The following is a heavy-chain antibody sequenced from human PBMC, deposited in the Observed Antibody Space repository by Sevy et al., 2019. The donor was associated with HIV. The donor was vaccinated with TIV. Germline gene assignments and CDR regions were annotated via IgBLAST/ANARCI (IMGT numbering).Heavy chain of an antibody. CDR3: ARERAPYYYDSSGFLDAFDM. CDR1: GYGFEIYG. J-gene: IGHJ3*02. V-gene: IGHV1-18*01. CDR2: SSGHNGNT. Sequence: ASVKVSCKASGYGFEIYGISWVRQAPGQGLEWMGWSSGHNGNTNYAQKFQDRVTMTTDTSTSTVYMELRRLTFDDTAVYYCARERAPYYYDSSGFLDAFDMWGQGTMVTVSS. D-gene: IGHD3-22*01.